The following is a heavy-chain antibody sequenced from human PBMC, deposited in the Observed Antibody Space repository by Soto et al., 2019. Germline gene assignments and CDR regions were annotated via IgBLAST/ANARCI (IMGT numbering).Heavy chain of an antibody. CDR3: ARGNYDFWSGYLWWFDP. CDR1: CGSIISYY. V-gene: IGHV4-59*01. D-gene: IGHD3-3*01. J-gene: IGHJ5*02. CDR2: IYDSGST. Sequence: SETLSLTCTFSCGSIISYYWSWIRQPPGKGLEWVGYIYDSGSTNYNPSLKSRVTISVDTSKNQFSLKLSSVTAEDTAVYYCARGNYDFWSGYLWWFDPWGQGTLVTVSS.